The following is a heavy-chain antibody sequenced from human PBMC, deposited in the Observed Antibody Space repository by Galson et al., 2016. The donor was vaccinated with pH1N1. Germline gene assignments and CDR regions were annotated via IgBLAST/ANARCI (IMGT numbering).Heavy chain of an antibody. CDR2: IIPFLGTI. J-gene: IGHJ5*02. CDR1: GDMFKNFA. CDR3: ATGSGNSWFDP. V-gene: IGHV1-69*13. Sequence: SVKVSCKASGDMFKNFAITWVRQAPGQGLEWMGGIIPFLGTIEYAQKFQGRVTITADESTSTSYMELSSLRSEDTAVYYCATGSGNSWFDPWGQGTLVTVSS. D-gene: IGHD3-10*01.